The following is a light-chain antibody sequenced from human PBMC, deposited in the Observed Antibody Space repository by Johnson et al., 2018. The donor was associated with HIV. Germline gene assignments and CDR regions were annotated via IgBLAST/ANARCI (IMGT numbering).Light chain of an antibody. J-gene: IGLJ1*01. V-gene: IGLV1-51*01. CDR1: SSNIGNNY. Sequence: SVLTQPPSVSAAPGQKVTISCSGSSSNIGNNYVSWYQQLPGTAPKLLIYDNNKRPSEIPDRFSGSKSGTSATLVITGLRTGDEADYYCGTWDSSLSAPYVVGPGTNVPVL. CDR2: DNN. CDR3: GTWDSSLSAPYV.